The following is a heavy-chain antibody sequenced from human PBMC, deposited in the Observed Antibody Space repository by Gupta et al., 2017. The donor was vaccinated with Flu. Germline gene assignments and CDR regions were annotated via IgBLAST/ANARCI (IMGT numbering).Heavy chain of an antibody. J-gene: IGHJ4*02. CDR2: ISYDGSNK. CDR1: GFTVSSHG. V-gene: IGHV3-30*18. Sequence: QVQLVESGGGVVQPGRSLRISCAASGFTVSSHGTPRASQAPGKGLEWVACISYDGSNKYYADSVKGRFTISRDNSKNTLYLQMNSLRAEDTAVYYCAKDSRGLLFRPYFDYWGQGTLVTVSS. CDR3: AKDSRGLLFRPYFDY. D-gene: IGHD2-21*02.